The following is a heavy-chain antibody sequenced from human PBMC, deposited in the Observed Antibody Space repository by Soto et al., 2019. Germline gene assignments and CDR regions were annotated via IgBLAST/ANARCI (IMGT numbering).Heavy chain of an antibody. J-gene: IGHJ4*02. CDR3: ARDEARAMGY. CDR1: GFTFSSYW. V-gene: IGHV3-7*01. Sequence: AGGSLRLSCAASGFTFSSYWMSWVRQAPGKGLEWVANIKPDGSEKYYVDSVRGRFTISRDNVENSLNLQMNSLRAEDAALYYCARDEARAMGYWGQGTLVTVSS. CDR2: IKPDGSEK. D-gene: IGHD6-6*01.